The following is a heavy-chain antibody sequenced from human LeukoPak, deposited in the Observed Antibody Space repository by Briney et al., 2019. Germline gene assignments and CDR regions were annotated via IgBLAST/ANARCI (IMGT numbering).Heavy chain of an antibody. CDR2: IGASGTDT. CDR3: AREHYYGSGSYRDFDY. CDR1: GFTFSSYA. J-gene: IGHJ4*02. Sequence: GESLRLSCAASGFTFSSYAMSRVRQAPGKGLEWVSAIGASGTDTYYADSVKGRLTISRDNSETTLYLQMSSLRAEDTAVYYCAREHYYGSGSYRDFDYWGQGTLVTVSS. D-gene: IGHD3-10*01. V-gene: IGHV3-23*01.